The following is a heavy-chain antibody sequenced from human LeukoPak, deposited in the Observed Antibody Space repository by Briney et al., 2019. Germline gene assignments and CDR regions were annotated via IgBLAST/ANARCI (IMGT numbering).Heavy chain of an antibody. CDR1: GGSISTYY. J-gene: IGHJ4*02. CDR2: IYYSGST. Sequence: SETLSLTCTVSGGSISTYYWSWIRQPPGKGLEWIGYIYYSGSTNYNPSLKSRVTISVDTSKNQFSLRLSSVTAADTAVYYCARGGKSGNYGYYFDCWGQGALVTVSS. CDR3: ARGGKSGNYGYYFDC. D-gene: IGHD4-17*01. V-gene: IGHV4-59*01.